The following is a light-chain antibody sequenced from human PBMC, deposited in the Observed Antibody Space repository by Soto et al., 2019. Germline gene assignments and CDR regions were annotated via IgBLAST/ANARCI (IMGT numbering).Light chain of an antibody. CDR2: AAS. CDR1: QGISSY. CDR3: QQYYDYPRT. V-gene: IGKV1-8*01. J-gene: IGKJ1*01. Sequence: AIRMTQSPSSLSESTRDRVXXXXLASQGISSYLAWYQQKPGKAPKLLIYAASTLHSGVPSRFSGSGSGTDFTLTISCLQSEDFAAYYCQQYYDYPRTFGQGTKVDI.